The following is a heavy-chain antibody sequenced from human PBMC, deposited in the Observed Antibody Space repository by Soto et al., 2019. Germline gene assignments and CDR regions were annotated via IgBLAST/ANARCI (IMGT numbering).Heavy chain of an antibody. V-gene: IGHV3-23*01. CDR2: ISGSGGST. CDR1: GFTFSSYA. Sequence: GGSLRLSCAASGFTFSSYAMSWVRQAPGKGLEWVSAISGSGGSTYYADSVKGQFTISRDNSKNTLYLQMNSLRAEDTAVYYCAKGKWSYSAFDIWGQGTMVTVSS. D-gene: IGHD1-26*01. CDR3: AKGKWSYSAFDI. J-gene: IGHJ3*02.